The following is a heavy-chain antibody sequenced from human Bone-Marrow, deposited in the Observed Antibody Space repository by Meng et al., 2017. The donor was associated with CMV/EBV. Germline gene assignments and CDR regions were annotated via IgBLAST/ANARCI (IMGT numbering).Heavy chain of an antibody. CDR1: GFTVSSNY. J-gene: IGHJ6*02. V-gene: IGHV3-53*01. Sequence: GESLKISCAASGFTVSSNYMSWVRQAPGKGLEWGSVIYSGGSTYYADSVKGRFTISRDNSKNTLYLQMNSLRAEDTAVYYCARDRWSSKGVYYGMDVWGQGTTVTVSS. D-gene: IGHD6-13*01. CDR3: ARDRWSSKGVYYGMDV. CDR2: IYSGGST.